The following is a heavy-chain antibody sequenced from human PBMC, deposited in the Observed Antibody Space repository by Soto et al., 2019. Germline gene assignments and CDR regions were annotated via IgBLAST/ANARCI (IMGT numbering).Heavy chain of an antibody. V-gene: IGHV3-30*09. CDR3: ARSLGSSSYLPGDY. CDR1: GFTFSNYA. D-gene: IGHD3-22*01. Sequence: GGSLRLSCAASGFTFSNYAMHWVRQAPGKGLEWVAVVSYDESNKYYADSVKGRFAISRDNSNNTLYLQMNTLRAEDTAVYYCARSLGSSSYLPGDYWGHGTLVTVSS. CDR2: VSYDESNK. J-gene: IGHJ4*01.